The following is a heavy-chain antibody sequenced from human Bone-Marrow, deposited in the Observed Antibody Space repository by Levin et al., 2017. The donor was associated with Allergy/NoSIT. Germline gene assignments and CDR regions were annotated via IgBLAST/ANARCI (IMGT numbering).Heavy chain of an antibody. D-gene: IGHD4-11*01. CDR3: ARSPDDYPHQLDY. CDR1: GFTFSRCT. V-gene: IGHV3-21*01. J-gene: IGHJ4*02. Sequence: PGGSLRLSCAASGFTFSRCTMNWVRQAPGKGLEWVSSISGTSSYIYYADSVKGRFTVSRDNAKNSLHLQMDTLRAEDTAVYYCARSPDDYPHQLDYWGQGTLVTVSS. CDR2: ISGTSSYI.